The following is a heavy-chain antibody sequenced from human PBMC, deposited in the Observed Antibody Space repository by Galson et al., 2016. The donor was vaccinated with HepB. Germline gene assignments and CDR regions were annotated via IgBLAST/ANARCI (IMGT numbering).Heavy chain of an antibody. Sequence: SETLSLTCTVSGGSISSSYWSWIRQPPGKGLEWIGYIYNSGRTNYNPSPTSRVTISVDTSKNQFYLNLRSVTAADSSIYYCARDRDSSSYYSLDYWGQGTLVTVSS. CDR1: GGSISSSY. J-gene: IGHJ4*02. V-gene: IGHV4-59*01. CDR2: IYNSGRT. CDR3: ARDRDSSSYYSLDY. D-gene: IGHD3-22*01.